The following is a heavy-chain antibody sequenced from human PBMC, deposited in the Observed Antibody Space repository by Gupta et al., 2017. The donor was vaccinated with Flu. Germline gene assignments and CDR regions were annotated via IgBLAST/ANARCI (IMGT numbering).Heavy chain of an antibody. Sequence: AISGSGGSTYYADSVKGRFTISRDNSKNTLYLQMNSLRAEDTAVYYCAKDRDYGDYVDFDYWGQGTLVTVSS. V-gene: IGHV3-23*01. D-gene: IGHD4-17*01. J-gene: IGHJ4*02. CDR2: ISGSGGST. CDR3: AKDRDYGDYVDFDY.